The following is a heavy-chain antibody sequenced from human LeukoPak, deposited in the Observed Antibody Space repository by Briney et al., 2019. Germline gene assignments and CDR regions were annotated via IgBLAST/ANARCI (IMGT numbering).Heavy chain of an antibody. CDR1: GFTISSYA. CDR2: ISGSGTSS. CDR3: LRGTAVIIQIDY. D-gene: IGHD4-17*01. V-gene: IGHV3-23*01. J-gene: IGHJ4*02. Sequence: GGSLRLSCAASGFTISSYAMSWVRQAPGKGLEWVSTISGSGTSSYYADSVKGRFTITRDVSKNMVYLQMNSLKPEDSAVYYCLRGTAVIIQIDYWGQGILVTVSS.